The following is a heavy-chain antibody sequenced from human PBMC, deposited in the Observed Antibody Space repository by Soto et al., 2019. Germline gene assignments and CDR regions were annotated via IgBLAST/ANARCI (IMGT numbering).Heavy chain of an antibody. CDR1: GGSISSGGYY. D-gene: IGHD3-3*01. CDR3: ARVVSSYYDFWSAPSYYYYMDV. J-gene: IGHJ6*03. Sequence: SETLSLTCTVSGGSISSGGYYWSWIRQHPGKGLEWIGYIYYSGSTYYNPSLKSRVTISVDTSKNQFSLKLSSVTAADTAVYYCARVVSSYYDFWSAPSYYYYMDVWGKGTTVTVSS. V-gene: IGHV4-31*03. CDR2: IYYSGST.